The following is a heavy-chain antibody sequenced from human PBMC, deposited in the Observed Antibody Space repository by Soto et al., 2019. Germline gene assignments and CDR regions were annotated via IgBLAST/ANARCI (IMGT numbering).Heavy chain of an antibody. CDR2: VTGSGGST. Sequence: EVQLLESGGGLVQPGGSLRLSCGASGFTFSNYAMSWVREAPGKGLEWVSSVTGSGGSTYYADSVKGRFTISRDNSKNTMFLQMNSLRAGNTAVYFCARGTGFGELNVFDTWGQGTLVTVSS. D-gene: IGHD3-10*01. CDR1: GFTFSNYA. J-gene: IGHJ3*02. CDR3: ARGTGFGELNVFDT. V-gene: IGHV3-23*01.